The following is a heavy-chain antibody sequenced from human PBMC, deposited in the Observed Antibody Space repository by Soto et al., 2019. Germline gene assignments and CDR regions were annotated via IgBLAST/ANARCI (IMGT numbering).Heavy chain of an antibody. CDR3: ANALGLYYFDY. Sequence: QVQLVQSGAEVKKPGASVKVSCKASGYTFTSYAMHWVRQAPGQRLEWMEWINAGNGNTKYSQKFQGRVTITRDTSASTAYMELSSLRSEDTAVYYCANALGLYYFDYWGQGTLVTVSS. V-gene: IGHV1-3*01. J-gene: IGHJ4*02. CDR1: GYTFTSYA. CDR2: INAGNGNT. D-gene: IGHD3-16*01.